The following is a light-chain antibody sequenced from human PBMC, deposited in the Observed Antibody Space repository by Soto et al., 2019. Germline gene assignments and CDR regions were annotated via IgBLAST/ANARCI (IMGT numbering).Light chain of an antibody. V-gene: IGLV2-14*01. J-gene: IGLJ1*01. CDR3: RSYTSSSTYV. CDR1: SSDVGGYIY. Sequence: QSALTQPDSVSASPGQSITISCTGTSSDVGGYIYVSWYQQHPGKAPKLMIYEVSNRPSGVSNRFSGSKSGNTASLTISWLQAEDEADYYCRSYTSSSTYVCGTGTKLTFL. CDR2: EVS.